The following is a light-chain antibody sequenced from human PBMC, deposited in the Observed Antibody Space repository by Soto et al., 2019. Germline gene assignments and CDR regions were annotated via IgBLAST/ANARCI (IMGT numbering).Light chain of an antibody. CDR3: QQSYTTPYT. Sequence: DIVMTQSPDSLAVSLGEAATINCKSSQSVFYISNNKNYLAWYQQKPGQPPKLVIYWASTRESGVPDHFSGRGSGTDFTLSISSLQAEDVAVYYCQQSYTTPYTFGQGPKLEIK. CDR1: QSVFYISNNKNY. V-gene: IGKV4-1*01. CDR2: WAS. J-gene: IGKJ2*01.